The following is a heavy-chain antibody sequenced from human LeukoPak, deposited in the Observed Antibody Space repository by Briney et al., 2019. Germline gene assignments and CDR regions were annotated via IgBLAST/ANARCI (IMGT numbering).Heavy chain of an antibody. J-gene: IGHJ4*02. CDR2: ISGSGST. CDR1: GFTFSSYA. D-gene: IGHD6-19*01. Sequence: PGGSLRLSCAASGFTFSSYAMSWVRQAPGKGLEWVSAISGSGSTYYADSVKGRFTISGDNSKNTLYLQMNSLRAEDTAVYYCAKRAVADLDYWGQGTLVTVSS. V-gene: IGHV3-23*01. CDR3: AKRAVADLDY.